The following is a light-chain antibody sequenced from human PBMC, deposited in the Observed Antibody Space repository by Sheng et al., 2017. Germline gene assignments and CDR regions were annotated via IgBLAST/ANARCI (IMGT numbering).Light chain of an antibody. CDR3: QQYGSSGYT. V-gene: IGKV3-11*01. J-gene: IGKJ2*01. Sequence: EVVLTQSPATLSLSPGERATLSCRASQTIRNNFAWYQQKPDQAPRLLISDASDRATGIPARFSGRGSGTDFTLTISSLQTEDVAVYYCQQYGSSGYTFGQGTKLEI. CDR1: QTIRNN. CDR2: DAS.